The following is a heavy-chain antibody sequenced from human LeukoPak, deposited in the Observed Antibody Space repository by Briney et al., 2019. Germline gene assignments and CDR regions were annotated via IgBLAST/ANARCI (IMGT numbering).Heavy chain of an antibody. J-gene: IGHJ4*02. V-gene: IGHV4-39*01. CDR2: IYYSGST. CDR3: ASRALYYYDSSGSFDY. CDR1: GGSISSSSYY. D-gene: IGHD3-22*01. Sequence: SETPSLTCTVSGGSISSSSYYWGWIRQPPGKGLEWVGSIYYSGSTYYNPSLKSRVTISVDTSKNQFSLKLSSVTAADTAVYYCASRALYYYDSSGSFDYWGQGTLVTVSS.